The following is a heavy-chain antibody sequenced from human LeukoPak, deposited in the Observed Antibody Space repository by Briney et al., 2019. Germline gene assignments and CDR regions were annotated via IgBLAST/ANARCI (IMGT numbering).Heavy chain of an antibody. Sequence: ETLSLTCAVSGGSISSSSYYWGWIRQSPGKGLGWVSYISSSSSTIYYADSVKGRFTISRDNAKNSLYLQMNSLRAEDTAVYYCARDLWSDTPLDYWGQGTLVTVSS. V-gene: IGHV3-48*01. J-gene: IGHJ4*02. CDR2: ISSSSSTI. CDR1: GGSISSSS. D-gene: IGHD5-18*01. CDR3: ARDLWSDTPLDY.